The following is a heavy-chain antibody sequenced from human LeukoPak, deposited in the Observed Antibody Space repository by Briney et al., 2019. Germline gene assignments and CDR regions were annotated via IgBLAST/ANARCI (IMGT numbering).Heavy chain of an antibody. J-gene: IGHJ4*02. Sequence: GGSLRLSCAASGFTVSSNFMSWVRQAPGKGLEWVSVLYSGGDTYYADSVKGRFTISRDNSKSTLYLQMNSLRAEDTAVYYCARTSGSYLYFDFWGQGTLVTVSS. CDR2: LYSGGDT. CDR3: ARTSGSYLYFDF. D-gene: IGHD3-10*01. CDR1: GFTVSSNF. V-gene: IGHV3-53*01.